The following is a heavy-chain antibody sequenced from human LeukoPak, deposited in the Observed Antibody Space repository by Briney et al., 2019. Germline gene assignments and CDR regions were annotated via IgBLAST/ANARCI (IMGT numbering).Heavy chain of an antibody. Sequence: GGSLRLSCAASGFTFSSYGMHWVRQAPGKGLEWVAVISYDGSNKYYADSVKGRFTISRDNSKNTPYLQMNSLRAEDTAVYYCAKHYYDSSGYYSTLPLGYWGQGTLVTVSS. CDR2: ISYDGSNK. CDR3: AKHYYDSSGYYSTLPLGY. V-gene: IGHV3-30*18. CDR1: GFTFSSYG. J-gene: IGHJ4*02. D-gene: IGHD3-22*01.